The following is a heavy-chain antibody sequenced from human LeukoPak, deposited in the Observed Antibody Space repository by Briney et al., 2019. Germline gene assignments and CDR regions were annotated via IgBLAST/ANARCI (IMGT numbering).Heavy chain of an antibody. J-gene: IGHJ4*02. V-gene: IGHV4-59*01. CDR1: GGSISTFY. CDR3: ARGGTYYTSGSYLGY. D-gene: IGHD3-10*01. Sequence: SESLSLTCTVSGGSISTFYWSWIRQPPGKGLEWIGYIYHRGSATYNPSLKSRVAISLDTSKNQFSLKLSSVTAADTAVYYCARGGTYYTSGSYLGYWGQGTLVTVSS. CDR2: IYHRGSA.